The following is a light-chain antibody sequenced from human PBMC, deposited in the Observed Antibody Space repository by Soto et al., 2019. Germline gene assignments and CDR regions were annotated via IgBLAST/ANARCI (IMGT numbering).Light chain of an antibody. Sequence: EIVLTQSPGTLSLSPGERATLSCRASQSVSSSYLAWYQQKPGQAPRLLIYGASTRAAGIPARFSGSGSGTEFTLTMSSLQSEDFAVYYCQQYNNWPLTFGGGTKVDNK. J-gene: IGKJ4*01. CDR2: GAS. CDR1: QSVSSSY. CDR3: QQYNNWPLT. V-gene: IGKV3-15*01.